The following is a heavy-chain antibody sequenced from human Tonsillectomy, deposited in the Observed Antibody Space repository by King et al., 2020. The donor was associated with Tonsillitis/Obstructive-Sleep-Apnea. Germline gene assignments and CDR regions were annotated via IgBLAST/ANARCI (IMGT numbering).Heavy chain of an antibody. CDR1: GFTFSSYS. CDR3: AKVICGGECYYNMDV. D-gene: IGHD2-21*01. V-gene: IGHV3-23*04. CDR2: MSGSGGRT. J-gene: IGHJ6*03. Sequence: VQLVESGGGLVQPGGSLRLSCAASGFTFSSYSMSWVRQAPGKGLEWVSGMSGSGGRTYHADSVKGRFTISRDNSKNTFYLQMNRLRAEDTAVYYCAKVICGGECYYNMDVWGKGTTVTVSS.